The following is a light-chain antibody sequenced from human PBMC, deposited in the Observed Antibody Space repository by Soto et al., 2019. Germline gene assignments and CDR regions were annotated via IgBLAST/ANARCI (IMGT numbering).Light chain of an antibody. CDR2: RNN. Sequence: QSALTQPPSASGTPGQRVTISCSGSSSNIGSYYVYWYQQLPGTAPKLLIYRNNQRPSGVPARFSGSKSGTSASLAISGLRSEDEADYCCAVWDDSLSGPVFGGGTKLTVL. CDR3: AVWDDSLSGPV. V-gene: IGLV1-47*01. CDR1: SSNIGSYY. J-gene: IGLJ2*01.